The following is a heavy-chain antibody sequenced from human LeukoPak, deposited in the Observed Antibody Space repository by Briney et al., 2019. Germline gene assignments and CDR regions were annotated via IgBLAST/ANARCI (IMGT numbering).Heavy chain of an antibody. J-gene: IGHJ6*03. CDR2: IIGSGGDS. CDR3: AKALEDCSGGGCFSGYMDV. CDR1: GFTFSSYA. Sequence: PGGSLRLSCAASGFTFSSYAMSWVRQTPGKGLEWVSGIIGSGGDSYYADSVKGRFTISRDNSKNTVYLQMNNLGAEDTAVYYCAKALEDCSGGGCFSGYMDVWGKGTTVTVSS. V-gene: IGHV3-23*01. D-gene: IGHD2-15*01.